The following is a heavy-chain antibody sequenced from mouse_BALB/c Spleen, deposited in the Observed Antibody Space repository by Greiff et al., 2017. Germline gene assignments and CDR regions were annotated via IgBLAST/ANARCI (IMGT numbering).Heavy chain of an antibody. V-gene: IGHV5-4*02. D-gene: IGHD1-2*01. Sequence: EVKLMESGGGLVKPGGSLKLSCAASGFTFSDYYMYWVRQTPEKRLEWVATISDGGSYTYYPDSVKGRFTISRDNAKNNLYLQMSSLKSEDTAMYYCARGGLRLRLAWFAYWGQGTLVTVSA. CDR2: ISDGGSYT. CDR3: ARGGLRLRLAWFAY. J-gene: IGHJ3*01. CDR1: GFTFSDYY.